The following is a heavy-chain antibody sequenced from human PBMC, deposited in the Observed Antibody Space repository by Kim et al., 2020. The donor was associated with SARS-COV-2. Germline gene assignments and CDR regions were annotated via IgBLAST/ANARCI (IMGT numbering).Heavy chain of an antibody. CDR1: GFTFSDYY. V-gene: IGHV3-11*01. D-gene: IGHD2-15*01. Sequence: GGSLRLSCAASGFTFSDYYMSWIRQAPGKGLEWVSYISSSGSTIYYADSVKGRFTISRDNAKNSLYLQMNSLRAEDTAVYYCARDRGDMVAATPGAFDYWGQGTLVTVSS. CDR3: ARDRGDMVAATPGAFDY. CDR2: ISSSGSTI. J-gene: IGHJ4*02.